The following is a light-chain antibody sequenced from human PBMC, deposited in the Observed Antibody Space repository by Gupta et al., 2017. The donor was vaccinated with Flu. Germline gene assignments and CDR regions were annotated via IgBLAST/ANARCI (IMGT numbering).Light chain of an antibody. CDR3: MQAMEGLS. CDR2: MTS. J-gene: IGKJ4*01. CDR1: QSLLHSSGYNF. V-gene: IGKV2-28*01. Sequence: EIVMTQSPLSLPVTHGEPASISCRSSQSLLHSSGYNFVDWYVQNAGQSPQRLVDMTSSRASGVPDRCSCSGASTDFTLKISRVEAEYVVLYVCMQAMEGLSFGGGTKVEIK.